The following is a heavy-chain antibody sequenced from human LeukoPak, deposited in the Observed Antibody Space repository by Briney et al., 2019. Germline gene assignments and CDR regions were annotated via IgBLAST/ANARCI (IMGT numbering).Heavy chain of an antibody. J-gene: IGHJ4*02. CDR3: AREHIAAAGGYFDY. V-gene: IGHV1-2*02. CDR2: INPNSGGT. D-gene: IGHD6-13*01. CDR1: GYTFTGYY. Sequence: ASVKVSCKASGYTFTGYYMHWVRQAPGQGLEWMGWINPNSGGTNYAQKFQGRVTITADKSTSTAYMELSSLRSEDTAVYYCAREHIAAAGGYFDYWGQGTLVTVSS.